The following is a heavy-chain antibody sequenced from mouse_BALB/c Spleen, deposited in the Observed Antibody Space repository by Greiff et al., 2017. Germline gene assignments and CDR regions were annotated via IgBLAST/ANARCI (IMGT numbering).Heavy chain of an antibody. J-gene: IGHJ2*01. V-gene: IGHV3-6*02. Sequence: EVKLMESGPGLVKPSQSLSLTCSVTGYSITSGYYWNWIRQFPGNKLEWMGYISYDGSNNYNPSLKNRISITRDTSKNQFFLKLNSVTTEDTATYDCAREIYFDYWGQGTTLTVAS. CDR3: AREIYFDY. CDR1: GYSITSGYY. CDR2: ISYDGSN.